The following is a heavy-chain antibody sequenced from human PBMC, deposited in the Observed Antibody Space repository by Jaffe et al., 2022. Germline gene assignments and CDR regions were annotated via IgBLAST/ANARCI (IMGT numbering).Heavy chain of an antibody. Sequence: EVQLVESGGGLVQPGGSLRLSCAASGFSLSTYEMNWVRQAPGKGLEWVSYISRGGNSIYYADSVRGRFTISRDNAKNSLYLQMNSLRAEDTAVYFCVRATDYGSRYYYYMDVWGKGTTVTVSS. J-gene: IGHJ6*03. D-gene: IGHD4-17*01. V-gene: IGHV3-48*03. CDR1: GFSLSTYE. CDR2: ISRGGNSI. CDR3: VRATDYGSRYYYYMDV.